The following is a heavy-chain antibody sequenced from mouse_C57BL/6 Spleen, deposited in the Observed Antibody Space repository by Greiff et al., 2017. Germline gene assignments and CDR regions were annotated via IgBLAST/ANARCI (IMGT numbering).Heavy chain of an antibody. V-gene: IGHV1-64*01. CDR1: GYTFTSYW. Sequence: QVQLQQPGAELVKPGASVKLSCKASGYTFTSYWMHWVKQRPGQGLEWIGMIHPNSGSTNYNEKFKSKATLTVDKSSSTAYMQPSSLTSEDSAVYYCAREVLLYYAMDYWGQGTSVTVSS. CDR2: IHPNSGST. CDR3: AREVLLYYAMDY. J-gene: IGHJ4*01. D-gene: IGHD1-1*01.